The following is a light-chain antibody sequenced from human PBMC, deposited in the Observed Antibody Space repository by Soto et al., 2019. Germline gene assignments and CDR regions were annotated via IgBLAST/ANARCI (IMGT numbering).Light chain of an antibody. Sequence: IVLTQSPGTLSLSPGEGATLSCRASQSVSGSYLAWYQQRPGQAPRLVIYGASRRATGIPVRFSGSGSGTDFTLSISRLEPEDFAVYYCQQYGTSPTTFGPGTKVDIK. V-gene: IGKV3-20*01. J-gene: IGKJ3*01. CDR3: QQYGTSPTT. CDR1: QSVSGSY. CDR2: GAS.